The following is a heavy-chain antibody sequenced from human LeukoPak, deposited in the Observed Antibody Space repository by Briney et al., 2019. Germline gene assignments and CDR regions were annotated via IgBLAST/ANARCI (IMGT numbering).Heavy chain of an antibody. J-gene: IGHJ4*02. Sequence: SVKVSCKASGGTFSSYAFSWVRQAPGQGLEWMGGIIPTFGTANYAQKFQGRVTITADESTSTAYMELSSLRSEDTAVYYCARSHDYGDYDALFDYWGQGTLVTVSS. V-gene: IGHV1-69*01. CDR1: GGTFSSYA. CDR2: IIPTFGTA. CDR3: ARSHDYGDYDALFDY. D-gene: IGHD4-17*01.